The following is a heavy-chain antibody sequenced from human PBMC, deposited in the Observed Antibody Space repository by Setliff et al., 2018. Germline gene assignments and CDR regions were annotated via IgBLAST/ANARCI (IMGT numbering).Heavy chain of an antibody. CDR3: SRLVRFCTRTACQRLSGGEF. J-gene: IGHJ4*02. V-gene: IGHV1-18*01. Sequence: RPSVKVSCKASGYTFSHSGITWVRQAPGQGLEWMGWISAYTGNTNYAQKLQGRVTMTTDSSTNTAYLELRGLTSDDTAVYYCSRLVRFCTRTACQRLSGGEFWGQGTLVTVSS. CDR2: ISAYTGNT. D-gene: IGHD2-8*01. CDR1: GYTFSHSG.